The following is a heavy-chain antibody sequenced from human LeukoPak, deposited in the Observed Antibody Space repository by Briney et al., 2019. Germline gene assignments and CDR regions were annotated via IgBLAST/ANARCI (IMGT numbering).Heavy chain of an antibody. Sequence: SETLSLTCTVSGVSISSSSYYWDWIRQPPGKGLEWIGSIYYSGSTYYNASLKSRVTISVDTSKNQFSLKLSSVTVADTAVYYCARRGGYCSGGNCLGNWFDPWGQGTLVTVSS. CDR2: IYYSGST. D-gene: IGHD2-15*01. CDR1: GVSISSSSYY. CDR3: ARRGGYCSGGNCLGNWFDP. V-gene: IGHV4-39*01. J-gene: IGHJ5*02.